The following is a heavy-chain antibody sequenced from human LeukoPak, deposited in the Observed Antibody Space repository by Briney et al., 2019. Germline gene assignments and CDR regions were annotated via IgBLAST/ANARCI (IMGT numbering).Heavy chain of an antibody. J-gene: IGHJ6*03. Sequence: PSQTLSLTCTVSGGSISSGSYYWSWIRQPAGKGLEWIGRIYTSGSTNYNPSLKSRVTISVDTSKNQFSLKLSSVTAADTAVYYCARDTSLYPYYMDVWGKGTTVTVSS. CDR1: GGSISSGSYY. V-gene: IGHV4-61*02. CDR3: ARDTSLYPYYMDV. D-gene: IGHD2/OR15-2a*01. CDR2: IYTSGST.